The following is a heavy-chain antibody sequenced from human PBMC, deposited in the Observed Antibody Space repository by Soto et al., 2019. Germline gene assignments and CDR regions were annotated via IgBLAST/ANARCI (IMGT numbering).Heavy chain of an antibody. V-gene: IGHV3-23*03. J-gene: IGHJ4*02. D-gene: IGHD2-8*01. CDR2: ILSDYNT. Sequence: EVQLLESGGGLAQPGGSLTLSCAASGFTFSDYTMSWVRQAPGQVLECISVILSDYNTFYSGSVRGRFTISRDNSKHTLYLQMNSLRAEDTAIYYCARRTNGYFGYWGQGALVTVSS. CDR3: ARRTNGYFGY. CDR1: GFTFSDYT.